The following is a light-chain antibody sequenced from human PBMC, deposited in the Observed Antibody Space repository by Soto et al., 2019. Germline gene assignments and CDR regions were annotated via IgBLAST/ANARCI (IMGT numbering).Light chain of an antibody. J-gene: IGKJ2*01. CDR3: QQSFSTPYI. Sequence: AIQLTQSPSSLSASVGDSVTITCRASQGISSALAWYQQKPGRAPKLLIYDASTLETGVPSRFSGSRSGTDFTLTVSSLQPEDFATYYCQQSFSTPYIFGQGTKLEIK. CDR1: QGISSA. CDR2: DAS. V-gene: IGKV1-13*02.